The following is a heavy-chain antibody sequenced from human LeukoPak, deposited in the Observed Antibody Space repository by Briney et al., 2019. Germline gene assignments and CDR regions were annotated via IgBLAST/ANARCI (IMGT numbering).Heavy chain of an antibody. V-gene: IGHV3-21*04. D-gene: IGHD1-26*01. J-gene: IGHJ4*02. CDR1: GFTFSSYS. CDR3: ARGVLEGATPSFDY. Sequence: PGGSLRLSCAASGFTFSSYSMNWVRQAPGKGLEWVSSISSSSSYIYYADSVKGRFTISRDNAKNSLYLQMNSLRAEDTAVYYCARGVLEGATPSFDYWGQGTLVTVSS. CDR2: ISSSSSYI.